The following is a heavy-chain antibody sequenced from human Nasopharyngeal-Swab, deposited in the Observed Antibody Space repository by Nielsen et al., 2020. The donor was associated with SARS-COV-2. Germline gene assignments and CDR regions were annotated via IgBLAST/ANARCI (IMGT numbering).Heavy chain of an antibody. V-gene: IGHV4-34*01. D-gene: IGHD1-14*01. CDR3: ARGAPGY. J-gene: IGHJ4*01. CDR2: NYHSGRT. Sequence: SEILSSTCAVLGASFSANNWSWIGQPPGKGLEWIGNNYHSGRTNYNQSLKSRLATSIDTSKKQFSLKLSSVTAADTAVYYCARGAPGYWGQGTLATVSS. CDR1: GASFSANN.